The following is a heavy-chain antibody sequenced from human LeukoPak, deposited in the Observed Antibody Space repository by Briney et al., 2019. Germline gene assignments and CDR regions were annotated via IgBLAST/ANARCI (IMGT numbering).Heavy chain of an antibody. D-gene: IGHD2-2*01. CDR3: TKPHTTSWYSPLDS. CDR1: GFKFDDYV. V-gene: IGHV3-9*01. Sequence: GGSLRLSCAASGFKFDDYVMHWVRQAPGKGLEWVSSINWNRNSLYYADSVKGRFTVSRDNAKNSLFLQMNSLRAEDTAIYYCTKPHTTSWYSPLDSWSQGTRVIVSS. CDR2: INWNRNSL. J-gene: IGHJ4*02.